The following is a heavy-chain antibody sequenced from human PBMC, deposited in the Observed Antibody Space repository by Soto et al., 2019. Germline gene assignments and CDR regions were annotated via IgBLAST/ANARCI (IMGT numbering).Heavy chain of an antibody. D-gene: IGHD1-26*01. V-gene: IGHV3-23*01. Sequence: PGGSLRLGCAASGVSVWSYVMSWVRQAPGKGLEWVSAIGGRSGSTYYADSVKGRFTISRDTSKNTLYLQMDSLGVEDTTIYFCEKDIPGELLPTCFGSSAQGPLVTVSS. CDR3: EKDIPGELLPTCFGS. J-gene: IGHJ5*01. CDR2: IGGRSGST. CDR1: GVSVWSYV.